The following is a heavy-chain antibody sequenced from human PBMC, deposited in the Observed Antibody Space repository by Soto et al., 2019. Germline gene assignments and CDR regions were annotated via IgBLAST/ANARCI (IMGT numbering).Heavy chain of an antibody. V-gene: IGHV4-39*01. Sequence: QLQLQESGPGLVKPSETLSLTCTVSGGSISSSSYYWGWIRQPPGKGLEWIGSIYYSVSTSYNPSLKSRVTISVDTSKNQFSLKLSSVTAADTAVYYCAREDTAMAPAFYYYYGMDVWGQGTTVTVSS. CDR1: GGSISSSSYY. D-gene: IGHD5-18*01. CDR2: IYYSVST. CDR3: AREDTAMAPAFYYYYGMDV. J-gene: IGHJ6*02.